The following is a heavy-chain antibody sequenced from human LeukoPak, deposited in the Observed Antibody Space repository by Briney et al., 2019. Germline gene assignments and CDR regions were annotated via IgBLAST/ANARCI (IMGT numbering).Heavy chain of an antibody. J-gene: IGHJ6*03. D-gene: IGHD5-12*01. CDR3: AREVDIVAIDLVGYYYYMDV. V-gene: IGHV1-46*01. Sequence: GASVNVSRKAYGYTFTSYYMHWVRQAPGQGLEWMGIINPSGGSTSYAQKFQGRVTITRDTSTSTVYMELRSLRSDDTAVYYCAREVDIVAIDLVGYYYYMDVWGKGTTVTISS. CDR2: INPSGGST. CDR1: GYTFTSYY.